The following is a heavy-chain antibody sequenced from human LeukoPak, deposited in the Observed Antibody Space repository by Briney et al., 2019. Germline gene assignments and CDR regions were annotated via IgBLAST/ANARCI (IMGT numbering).Heavy chain of an antibody. CDR1: GFTFSDHY. CDR2: TRNKANSYST. V-gene: IGHV3-72*01. J-gene: IGHJ4*02. CDR3: TTSGYDYRFFEN. D-gene: IGHD5-12*01. Sequence: GGSLRLSCAASGFTFSDHYVDWVRQAPGKGLEWVGRTRNKANSYSTEYAASVKGRFTISRDDSNDSMYLQMNSLKTEDTAVYYCTTSGYDYRFFENWGQGTLLTVSS.